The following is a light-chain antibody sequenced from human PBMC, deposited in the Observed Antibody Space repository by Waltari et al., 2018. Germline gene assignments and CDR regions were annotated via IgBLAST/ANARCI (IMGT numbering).Light chain of an antibody. CDR2: DVK. CDR3: SSYSAFRIVV. V-gene: IGLV2-23*02. CDR1: RRNLGAYAL. J-gene: IGLJ2*01. Sequence: QPALTQPASVSGSPGQSLTISCTGTRRNLGAYALLAWYHQVPGEVPKLIIYDVKNRPAGVSGRFAGSKSGNTASLIIADLQAEDEGDYYCSSYSAFRIVVFGGGTRVTVL.